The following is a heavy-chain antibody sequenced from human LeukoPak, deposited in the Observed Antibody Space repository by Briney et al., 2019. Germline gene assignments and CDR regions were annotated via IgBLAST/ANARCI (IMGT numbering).Heavy chain of an antibody. Sequence: GGSLRLSCAASGFTFSSYAMTWVRQAPGKGLEWVSTISGSGGHTYYADSVKGRFTISRDNSKNTLYLQMNSLRAEDTAVYYCARVLGGMDVWGQGTTVTVSS. CDR3: ARVLGGMDV. CDR1: GFTFSSYA. D-gene: IGHD7-27*01. J-gene: IGHJ6*02. V-gene: IGHV3-23*01. CDR2: ISGSGGHT.